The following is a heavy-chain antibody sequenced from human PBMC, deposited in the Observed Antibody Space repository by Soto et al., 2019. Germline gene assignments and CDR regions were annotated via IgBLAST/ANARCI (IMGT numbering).Heavy chain of an antibody. CDR2: ISSSSSYI. V-gene: IGHV3-21*01. CDR1: VFTFSSYS. D-gene: IGHD2-2*01. J-gene: IGHJ6*02. Sequence: PWWSLRLSCSASVFTFSSYSMNWVRQAPGKGLEWVSSISSSSSYIYYADSVKGRFAISRDNAKNSLYLQMNSLRAEDTAVDYCARDRPEDGCSSTCCDLRDYYYYYGMEVWGQGTTVTVSS. CDR3: ARDRPEDGCSSTCCDLRDYYYYYGMEV.